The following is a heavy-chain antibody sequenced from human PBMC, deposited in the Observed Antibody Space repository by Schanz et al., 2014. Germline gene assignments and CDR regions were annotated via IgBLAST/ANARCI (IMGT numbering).Heavy chain of an antibody. V-gene: IGHV1-2*04. D-gene: IGHD6-19*01. CDR2: INPNSGDT. CDR1: GYTFTSYS. J-gene: IGHJ2*01. Sequence: QVQLVQSGAEVKKPGASVKVSCKASGYTFTSYSMHWVRQAPGQGLEWMGWINPNSGDTNYAQKFQGWVTMTKETSSSTAYMEVSRLKSDDTAVYYCARLSVAGRPHVNYWYFDLWGRGTLVTVSS. CDR3: ARLSVAGRPHVNYWYFDL.